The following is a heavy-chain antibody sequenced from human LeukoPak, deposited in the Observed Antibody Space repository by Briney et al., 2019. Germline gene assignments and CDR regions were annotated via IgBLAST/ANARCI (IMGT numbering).Heavy chain of an antibody. Sequence: SETLSLTCAVSADSFSSHYWTWIRQPPGKGLEWIGYISYIGSTNYNPSLKSRVTITIDTSKNQFSLKLSSVTAADTAVYYCARDLVTVTKGFDIWGQGTMVTVSS. D-gene: IGHD4-17*01. J-gene: IGHJ3*02. V-gene: IGHV4-59*11. CDR2: ISYIGST. CDR3: ARDLVTVTKGFDI. CDR1: ADSFSSHY.